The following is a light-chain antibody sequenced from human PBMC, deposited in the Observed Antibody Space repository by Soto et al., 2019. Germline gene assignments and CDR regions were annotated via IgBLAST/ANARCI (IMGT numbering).Light chain of an antibody. CDR3: QQYYSAPRT. CDR1: KSVLYSSNNKNY. V-gene: IGKV4-1*01. J-gene: IGKJ1*01. Sequence: IVMTHSPDSPAVSLGERATINCNSSKSVLYSSNNKNYLAGYQQKPGQPPKLLIYWASTRESGVPDRFSGSGSGTDFTLTISSLQAEDVAVYYCQQYYSAPRTFGQGTKVDIK. CDR2: WAS.